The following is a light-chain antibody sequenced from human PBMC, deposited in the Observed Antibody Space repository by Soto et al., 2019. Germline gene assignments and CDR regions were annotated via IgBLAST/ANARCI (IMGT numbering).Light chain of an antibody. CDR2: AAS. J-gene: IGKJ2*01. CDR1: QSINNY. Sequence: DIQMTQSPPSLSASVGDRVTITCRASQSINNYLNWYQQKPGKAPKLMIYAASSLQSGVPSRLSGSGSGTEFTLTISSLQPEDFATYYCQKSYGTPYTFGQGTKVDIK. CDR3: QKSYGTPYT. V-gene: IGKV1-39*01.